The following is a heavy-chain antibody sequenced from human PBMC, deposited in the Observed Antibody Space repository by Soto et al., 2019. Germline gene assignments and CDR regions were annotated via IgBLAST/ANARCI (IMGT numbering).Heavy chain of an antibody. J-gene: IGHJ4*02. CDR3: AREVIWSRYFDY. D-gene: IGHD3-10*01. Sequence: DSVKGRFTSSRDNSQNTLYLQMNSLRPEDTGVYYCAREVIWSRYFDYWGQGTLVTVSS. V-gene: IGHV3-30*01.